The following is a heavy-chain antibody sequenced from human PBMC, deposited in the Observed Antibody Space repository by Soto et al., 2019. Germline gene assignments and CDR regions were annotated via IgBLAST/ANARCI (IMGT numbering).Heavy chain of an antibody. CDR3: AKSPPAVAGYFDY. D-gene: IGHD6-19*01. CDR2: TSFDGSSG. CDR1: GFTFSSSG. Sequence: QVQLVESGGGVVQPGRSLRLSCAASGFTFSSSGMHWVRQAPGKGLEWVAVTSFDGSSGYYADSVRGRFTISRDNSNNPLYLQMNRLRAEDTAVSYCAKSPPAVAGYFDYWGQGTLVTVSS. J-gene: IGHJ4*02. V-gene: IGHV3-30*18.